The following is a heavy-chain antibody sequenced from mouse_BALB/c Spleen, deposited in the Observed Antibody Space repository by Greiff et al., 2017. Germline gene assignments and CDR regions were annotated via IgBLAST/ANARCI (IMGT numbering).Heavy chain of an antibody. CDR2: INSNGGST. V-gene: IGHV5-6-2*01. Sequence: EVKVVESGGGLVKLGGSLKLSCAASGFTFSSYYMSWVRQTPEKRLELVAAINSNGGSTYYPDTVKGRFTISRDNAKNTLYLQMSSLKSEDTALYYCARQGTTTSFAYWGQGTLVTVSA. D-gene: IGHD1-1*01. CDR1: GFTFSSYY. CDR3: ARQGTTTSFAY. J-gene: IGHJ3*01.